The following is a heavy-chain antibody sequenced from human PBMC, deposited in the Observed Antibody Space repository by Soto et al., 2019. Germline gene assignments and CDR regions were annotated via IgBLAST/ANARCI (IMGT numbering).Heavy chain of an antibody. V-gene: IGHV1-18*01. Sequence: ASVKVSCKASGYTFTSYGISWVRQAPGQGLEWMGWIIAHNGNTNYAQKLQGRVTMTTDTSTSTAYMQLRSLRSDDTAVYYCARGGNDSSGWYRYYYYYYGMDVWGQGTTVTVSS. D-gene: IGHD6-19*01. CDR3: ARGGNDSSGWYRYYYYYYGMDV. J-gene: IGHJ6*02. CDR2: IIAHNGNT. CDR1: GYTFTSYG.